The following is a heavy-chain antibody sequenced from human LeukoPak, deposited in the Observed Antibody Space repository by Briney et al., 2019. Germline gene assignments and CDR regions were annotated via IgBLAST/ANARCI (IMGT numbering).Heavy chain of an antibody. J-gene: IGHJ4*02. V-gene: IGHV3-66*01. CDR2: IYSGGST. CDR1: GFTVSSNY. Sequence: GGSLRLSCAASGFTVSSNYMSRVRQAPGKGLEWVSVIYSGGSTYYADSVKGRFTISRDNSKNTLYLQMNSLRAEDTAVYYCARVRYYGSGSYEDYWGQGTLVTVSS. CDR3: ARVRYYGSGSYEDY. D-gene: IGHD3-10*01.